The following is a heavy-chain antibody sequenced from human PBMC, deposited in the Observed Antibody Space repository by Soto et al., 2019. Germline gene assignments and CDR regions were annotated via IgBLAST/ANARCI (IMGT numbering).Heavy chain of an antibody. Sequence: GGSLRLSCAASGFTFSSYAMSWVRQAPGKGLEWVSAISGSGSTYYADSVKGRFTISRDNSKNTLYLQMNSLRAEDTAVYYCAKEKDYDYVWGSYRYTSDYWGQGTLVTVSS. J-gene: IGHJ4*02. V-gene: IGHV3-23*01. CDR3: AKEKDYDYVWGSYRYTSDY. CDR2: ISGSGST. D-gene: IGHD3-16*02. CDR1: GFTFSSYA.